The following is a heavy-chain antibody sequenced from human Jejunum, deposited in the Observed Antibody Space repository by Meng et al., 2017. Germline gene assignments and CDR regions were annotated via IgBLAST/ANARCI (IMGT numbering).Heavy chain of an antibody. CDR3: ARVGACSGGTCYSSSDFDY. D-gene: IGHD2-15*01. CDR1: GFTFSYYE. J-gene: IGHJ4*02. Sequence: GGSLRLSCAASGFTFSYYEMSWVRQAPGKGLDWISYISSGGSIVYYADSVRGRFTVSRDNDKNSLYLQMNSLRVEDTAVYYCARVGACSGGTCYSSSDFDYWGQGTLVTSPQ. V-gene: IGHV3-48*03. CDR2: ISSGGSIV.